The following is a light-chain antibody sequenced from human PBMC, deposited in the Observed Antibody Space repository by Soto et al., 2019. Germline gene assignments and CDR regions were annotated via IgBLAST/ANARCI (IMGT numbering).Light chain of an antibody. J-gene: IGKJ1*01. CDR2: AAS. CDR3: RKYNSAWT. Sequence: DIQMTQSPSSLSASVGDRVTITCRASQGISNYLAWYQQKPGKVPKLLIYAASTLQSGVPSRFSGSGSGTDFTLTISSLQPEDVATYYCRKYNSAWTFGQGTKVEIK. CDR1: QGISNY. V-gene: IGKV1-27*01.